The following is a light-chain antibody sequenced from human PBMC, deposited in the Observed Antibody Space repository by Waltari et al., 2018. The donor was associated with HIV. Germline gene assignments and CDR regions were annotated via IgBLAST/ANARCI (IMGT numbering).Light chain of an antibody. CDR2: EVN. V-gene: IGLV2-8*01. J-gene: IGLJ6*01. Sequence: QSALTQPPSASGSLGQSVPISCTGTSSDVGGYEYVSWYQQHPDKAPKLIIYEVNKRPSGVPDRFSGSKSDNTASLTVAGLQDDDEAHYYCASYGDTNRVLFGGGTRVTVL. CDR1: SSDVGGYEY. CDR3: ASYGDTNRVL.